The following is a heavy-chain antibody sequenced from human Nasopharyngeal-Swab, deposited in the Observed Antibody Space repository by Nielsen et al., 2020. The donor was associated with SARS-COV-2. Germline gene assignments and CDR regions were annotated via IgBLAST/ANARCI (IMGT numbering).Heavy chain of an antibody. CDR2: INHSGST. CDR1: GGSISSSSYY. Sequence: SETLSLTCTVSGGSISSSSYYWGWIRQPPGKGLEWIGEINHSGSTNYNPSLKSRVTISVDTSKNQFSLKLSSVTAADTTVYYCARGRGIVVVPAAIPTTGGMDVWGQGTTVTVSS. D-gene: IGHD2-2*02. CDR3: ARGRGIVVVPAAIPTTGGMDV. J-gene: IGHJ6*02. V-gene: IGHV4-39*07.